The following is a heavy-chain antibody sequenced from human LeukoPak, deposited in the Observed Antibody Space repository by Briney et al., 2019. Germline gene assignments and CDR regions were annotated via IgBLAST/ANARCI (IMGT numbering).Heavy chain of an antibody. Sequence: GGSLRLSCAASGFTFNSYAMSWVRQAPGKGLEWVSAIRGSGGGTYYADSVKGRFTISRDDSKNTLYLQMNSLRDEDTALYYCAKAGIGVVGYFDYWGQGTLVTVSS. CDR2: IRGSGGGT. J-gene: IGHJ4*02. CDR3: AKAGIGVVGYFDY. V-gene: IGHV3-23*01. CDR1: GFTFNSYA. D-gene: IGHD6-19*01.